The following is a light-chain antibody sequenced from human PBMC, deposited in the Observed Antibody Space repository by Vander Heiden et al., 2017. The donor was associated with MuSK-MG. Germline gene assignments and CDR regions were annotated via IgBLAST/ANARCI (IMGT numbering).Light chain of an antibody. CDR2: QDS. V-gene: IGLV3-1*01. J-gene: IGLJ3*02. CDR1: KLGDKY. CDR3: QAWDSRTAR. Sequence: SYELTQPPSVSVSPGQTASITCSGDKLGDKYACWYQQKPGQSPVLVIYQDSKRPSGIPERFSGSNSGNKANLNISGTQAMDEADDYCQAWDSRTARFGGGTKLTVL.